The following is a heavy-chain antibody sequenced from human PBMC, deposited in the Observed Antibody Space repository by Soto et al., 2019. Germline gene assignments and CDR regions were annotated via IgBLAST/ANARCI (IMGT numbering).Heavy chain of an antibody. D-gene: IGHD3-10*01. CDR2: IHHSGST. Sequence: QVQLQESGPGLVKASQTLSLTCNVSGGSISSGGYYWTWIRQHPGKGLEWIGNIHHSGSTFYNPSLKCRVSISVDTSKNQFSLKLSSVSAADTAVYFCVRRVLSWGQGTLVTVSS. CDR1: GGSISSGGYY. V-gene: IGHV4-31*03. J-gene: IGHJ1*01. CDR3: VRRVLS.